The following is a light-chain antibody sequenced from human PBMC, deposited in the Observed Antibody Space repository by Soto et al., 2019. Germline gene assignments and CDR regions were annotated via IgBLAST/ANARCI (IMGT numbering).Light chain of an antibody. CDR2: DNN. CDR1: SSNIGNNY. CDR3: GTWDSSLSAYV. Sequence: QSVLTQPPSVSAAPGQKVTIYCSESSSNIGNNYVSWYQQLPGTAPKLLIYDNNKRPSGIPDRFSGSKSGTSATLGITGLQTGDEADYYCGTWDSSLSAYVFGTGTKV. V-gene: IGLV1-51*01. J-gene: IGLJ1*01.